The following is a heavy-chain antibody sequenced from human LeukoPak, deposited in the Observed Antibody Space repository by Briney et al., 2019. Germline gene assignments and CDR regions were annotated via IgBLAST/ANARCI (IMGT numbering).Heavy chain of an antibody. Sequence: ASAKVSCQASGYTLTNYNISWVRQAPGQGLEWMGWINTYKGDTLYAQKLQGRVTMTADTSTNTAYMELRSLRFDDTAVYYCAREFGHCYGDNCFYFFDTWGQGFRVTVSS. CDR3: AREFGHCYGDNCFYFFDT. CDR2: INTYKGDT. V-gene: IGHV1-18*01. D-gene: IGHD4-23*01. CDR1: GYTLTNYN. J-gene: IGHJ4*02.